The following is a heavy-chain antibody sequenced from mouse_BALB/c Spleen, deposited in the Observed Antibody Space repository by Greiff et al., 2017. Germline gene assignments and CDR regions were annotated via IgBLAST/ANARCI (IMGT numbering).Heavy chain of an antibody. CDR3: NARDFDY. CDR1: GFNIKDYY. J-gene: IGHJ2*01. CDR2: IDPENGDT. V-gene: IGHV14-4*02. Sequence: VQLQQSGAELVRSGASVKLSCTASGFNIKDYYMHWVKQRPEQGLEWIGWIDPENGDTEYAPKFQGKATMTADTSSNTAYLQLSSLTSEDTAVYYCNARDFDYWGQGTTLTVSS.